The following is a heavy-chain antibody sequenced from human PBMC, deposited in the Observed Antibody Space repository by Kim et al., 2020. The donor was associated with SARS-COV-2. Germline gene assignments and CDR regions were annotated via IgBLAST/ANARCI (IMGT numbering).Heavy chain of an antibody. V-gene: IGHV3-53*01. D-gene: IGHD3-3*01. CDR3: ARGGIFGVVTFDY. CDR2: IYSGGST. CDR1: GFTVSSNY. Sequence: GGSLRLSCAASGFTVSSNYMSWVRQAPGKGLEWVSVIYSGGSTYYADSVEGRFTISRDNSKNTRYLQMNSLRAEDTAVYYCARGGIFGVVTFDYWGQGTLVTVSS. J-gene: IGHJ4*02.